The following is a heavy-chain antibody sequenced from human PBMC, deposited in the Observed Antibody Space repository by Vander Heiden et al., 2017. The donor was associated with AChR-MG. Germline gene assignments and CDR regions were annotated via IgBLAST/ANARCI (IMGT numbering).Heavy chain of an antibody. Sequence: EVQLVESGGGLVQPGGSLRLSCAVSGFSFSSYWMGWVRQAPGKGLEWVANIKQDGSEKYYVDAVKGRFTISRDNAKNSLYLQMNSLRAEDTAVYYCARRYYFDYWGQGTLVTVSS. CDR1: GFSFSSYW. V-gene: IGHV3-7*01. CDR2: IKQDGSEK. J-gene: IGHJ4*02. CDR3: ARRYYFDY.